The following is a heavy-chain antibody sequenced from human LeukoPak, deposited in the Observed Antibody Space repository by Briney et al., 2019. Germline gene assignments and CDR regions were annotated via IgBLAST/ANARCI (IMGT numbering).Heavy chain of an antibody. CDR3: ARETEGDYRYGMDV. Sequence: SETLSLTCTVSGGSISSGGYYWSWIRQPPGKGLEWIGYIYHSGSTNYNPSLKSRVTISVDTSKNQFSLKLSSVTAADTAVYYCARETEGDYRYGMDVWGQGTTVTVSS. CDR1: GGSISSGGYY. CDR2: IYHSGST. J-gene: IGHJ6*02. V-gene: IGHV4-61*08.